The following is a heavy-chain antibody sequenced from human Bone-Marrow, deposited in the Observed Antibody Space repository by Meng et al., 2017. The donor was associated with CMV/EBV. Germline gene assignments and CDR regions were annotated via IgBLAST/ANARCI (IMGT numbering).Heavy chain of an antibody. J-gene: IGHJ4*02. CDR2: ISYDGSNT. Sequence: LSCVASGFTFSSYAMHWVRQAPGKGLEWVAVISYDGSNTYYADSVKGRFTISRDNSKNTLYLQMTSLRAEDTAVYYCARVGPTFSDYWGQGTLVTVSS. V-gene: IGHV3-30*04. CDR1: GFTFSSYA. CDR3: ARVGPTFSDY. D-gene: IGHD3-16*01.